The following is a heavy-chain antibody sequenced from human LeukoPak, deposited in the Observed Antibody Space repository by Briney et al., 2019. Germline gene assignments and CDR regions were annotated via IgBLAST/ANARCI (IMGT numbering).Heavy chain of an antibody. CDR3: ARLGAKDAFDI. Sequence: SETLSLTCTVSGGSISSYYWSWIRQPPGKGLEWIGYIYYSGSTNYNPSLKSRVTISVDTSKNQFSLKLSSVTAADTAVYYCARLGAKDAFDIWGQGTMVNVSS. CDR2: IYYSGST. V-gene: IGHV4-59*01. D-gene: IGHD1-26*01. CDR1: GGSISSYY. J-gene: IGHJ3*02.